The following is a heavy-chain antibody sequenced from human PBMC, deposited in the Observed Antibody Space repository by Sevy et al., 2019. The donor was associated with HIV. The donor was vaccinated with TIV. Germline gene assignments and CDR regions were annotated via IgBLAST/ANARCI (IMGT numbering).Heavy chain of an antibody. Sequence: GGSLRLSCAASGFTFSYHGMHWVRQAPGKGLEWVAFIHHDGSNEFYADSVKGRFTISRDNSKNTLSLQMNSLRPEDTAGYYCAKDRKVLLVVYAIPFDVFDIWGQGTMVTVSS. D-gene: IGHD2-8*02. V-gene: IGHV3-30*02. J-gene: IGHJ3*02. CDR3: AKDRKVLLVVYAIPFDVFDI. CDR2: IHHDGSNE. CDR1: GFTFSYHG.